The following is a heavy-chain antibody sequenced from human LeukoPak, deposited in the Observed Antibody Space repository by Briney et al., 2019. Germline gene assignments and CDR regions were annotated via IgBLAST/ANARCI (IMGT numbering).Heavy chain of an antibody. CDR1: GGSISSNNW. J-gene: IGHJ6*02. D-gene: IGHD3-10*01. V-gene: IGHV4-4*02. CDR3: ARDRGFRGKGYGSGTEAYYYYGMDV. Sequence: PSETLSLTCAVSGGSISSNNWWCWVRQPPGKGLEWIAEFHHSGSTNYNPSLKSRVTISVDKSKNQFSLELTSVTAADTAVYYCARDRGFRGKGYGSGTEAYYYYGMDVWGQGTTVTVSS. CDR2: FHHSGST.